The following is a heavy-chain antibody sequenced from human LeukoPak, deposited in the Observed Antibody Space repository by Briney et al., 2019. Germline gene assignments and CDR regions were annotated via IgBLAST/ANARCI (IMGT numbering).Heavy chain of an antibody. CDR1: GFIFENFW. CDR2: MNQDGSEE. V-gene: IGHV3-7*01. Sequence: GGSLRLSCAASGFIFENFWMNWVRQAQGKGLEWVANMNQDGSEEHYVDSVKGRFTISRDNAKNALYLEMNSLGAEDTAVYFCARMRLRFFVPFDSWGQGSQVIVSS. CDR3: ARMRLRFFVPFDS. D-gene: IGHD3-3*01. J-gene: IGHJ4*02.